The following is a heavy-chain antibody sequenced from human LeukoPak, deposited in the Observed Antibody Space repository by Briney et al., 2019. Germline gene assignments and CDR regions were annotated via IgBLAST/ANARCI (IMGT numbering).Heavy chain of an antibody. D-gene: IGHD3-22*01. J-gene: IGHJ4*02. CDR2: ISNSGGTT. CDR3: TTYYYDSSGYYYPYYFDY. V-gene: IGHV3-23*01. Sequence: GGSLRLSCAASGFTYSTYAMSWVRQAPGKGLEWVSSISNSGGTTYYADSVKGRFTISRDNSRNTLALQMNSLRAEDTAVYYCTTYYYDSSGYYYPYYFDYWGQGTLVTVSS. CDR1: GFTYSTYA.